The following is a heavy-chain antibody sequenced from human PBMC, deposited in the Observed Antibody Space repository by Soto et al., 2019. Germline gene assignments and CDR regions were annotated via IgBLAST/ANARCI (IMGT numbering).Heavy chain of an antibody. Sequence: GESLKISCKGSGYSFTSYWIAWVRQMPGKGLEWMGILYPGDSDTTYSPSFQGQVTISADKSISTAYLQWSSLKASDTAMYFCARLGRGSGTYYHPFDYWGQGALVTVSS. V-gene: IGHV5-51*01. CDR3: ARLGRGSGTYYHPFDY. D-gene: IGHD3-10*01. J-gene: IGHJ4*02. CDR2: LYPGDSDT. CDR1: GYSFTSYW.